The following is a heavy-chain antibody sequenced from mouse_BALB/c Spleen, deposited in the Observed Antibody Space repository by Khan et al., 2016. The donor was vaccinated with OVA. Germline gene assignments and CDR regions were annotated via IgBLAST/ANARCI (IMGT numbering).Heavy chain of an antibody. D-gene: IGHD4-1*01. CDR2: ISYSGST. Sequence: EVQLQESGPGLVKPSQSLSLTCTVTGYSITSDYAWNWIRQFPGNKLEWMGCISYSGSTNYSPSLKSRISITRDTSKNQFFLQLNSVTAEETATYYCASELGRYDAMDYWGQGTSVTVSS. CDR3: ASELGRYDAMDY. V-gene: IGHV3-2*02. CDR1: GYSITSDYA. J-gene: IGHJ4*01.